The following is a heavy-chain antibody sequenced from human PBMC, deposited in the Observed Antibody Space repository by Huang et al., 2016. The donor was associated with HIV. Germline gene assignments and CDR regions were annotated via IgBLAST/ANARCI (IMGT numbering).Heavy chain of an antibody. Sequence: GLRLDSYNMDGVRRTAGKGVQVVTSISPSSSFIEYADSVKGRFSISRDNAKNSRYQQMNNLRGEDTAVYYCARDRGQQLSPFDSWGQGTLVTVSS. CDR1: GLRLDSYN. CDR2: ISPSSSFI. J-gene: IGHJ4*02. V-gene: IGHV3-21*01. D-gene: IGHD6-13*01. CDR3: ARDRGQQLSPFDS.